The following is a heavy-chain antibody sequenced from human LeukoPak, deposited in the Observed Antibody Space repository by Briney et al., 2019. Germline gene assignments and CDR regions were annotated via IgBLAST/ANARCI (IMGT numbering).Heavy chain of an antibody. J-gene: IGHJ4*02. Sequence: PSETLSLTCTVSGGSISSYYWSWIRQPAGKGLEWIGRIYSSGSTNYNPSLKSRVTMSVDMSRNQFSLKLSSVTAADTAVYYCARVSPGGNSDYLGQGTLVTVSP. V-gene: IGHV4-4*07. CDR3: ARVSPGGNSDY. CDR1: GGSISSYY. D-gene: IGHD4-23*01. CDR2: IYSSGST.